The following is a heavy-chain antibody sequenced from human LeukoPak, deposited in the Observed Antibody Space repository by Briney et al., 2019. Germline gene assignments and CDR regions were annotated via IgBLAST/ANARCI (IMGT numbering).Heavy chain of an antibody. CDR3: ARVSGSYVYFDY. CDR2: INPSGGST. J-gene: IGHJ4*02. D-gene: IGHD1-26*01. Sequence: GASVKVSCKASGYTFTSYYMHWVRQAPGQGLEWMGIINPSGGSTTNAQKFQDRVTMTRDTSTSTVYMELSSLRSEDTAVYYCARVSGSYVYFDYWGQGTLVTVSS. V-gene: IGHV1-46*01. CDR1: GYTFTSYY.